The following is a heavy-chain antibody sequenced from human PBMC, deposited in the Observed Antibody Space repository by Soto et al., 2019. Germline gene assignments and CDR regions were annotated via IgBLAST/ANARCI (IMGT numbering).Heavy chain of an antibody. Sequence: EVQLLESGGGLVQPGGSLRISCAVSGFTFSTYAMNWVRQATGKWLEWVSGITDSGYIAYYADSVKGRFTISRDNSKNTLYLQMNSLRAEDTAVYYCAKSLTGQWLVRDGLDYWGQGTLATVSS. CDR1: GFTFSTYA. CDR2: ITDSGYIA. J-gene: IGHJ4*02. D-gene: IGHD6-19*01. CDR3: AKSLTGQWLVRDGLDY. V-gene: IGHV3-23*01.